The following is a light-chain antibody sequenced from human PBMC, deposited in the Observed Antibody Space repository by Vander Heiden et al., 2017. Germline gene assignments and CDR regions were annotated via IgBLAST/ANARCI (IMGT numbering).Light chain of an antibody. CDR3: QAWDSSNVV. CDR2: QDS. Sequence: SYEPTQPPSVSVSPGQTASITCSGDKLGDKYACWYQQKPGQSPVLVIYQDSKRPSGIPERFSGSNSGNTATLTISGTQAMDEADYYCQAWDSSNVVFGGGTKLTVL. J-gene: IGLJ2*01. V-gene: IGLV3-1*01. CDR1: KLGDKY.